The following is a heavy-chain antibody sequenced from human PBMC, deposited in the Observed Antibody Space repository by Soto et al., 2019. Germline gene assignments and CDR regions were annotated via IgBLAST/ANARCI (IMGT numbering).Heavy chain of an antibody. Sequence: QITLKESGPTLVKPTQTLTLTCTFSGFSFSTSSVGVGWIRQPPGKALEWLALIYWDDDKRYHPSLRNRLTITKETSRNQVVDTMTAMDPVDTSTYYCIKVSWVATGTRSYFDYWGQGTLVTVSS. J-gene: IGHJ4*01. V-gene: IGHV2-5*04. CDR1: GFSFSTSSVG. CDR2: IYWDDDK. D-gene: IGHD3-9*01. CDR3: IKVSWVATGTRSYFDY.